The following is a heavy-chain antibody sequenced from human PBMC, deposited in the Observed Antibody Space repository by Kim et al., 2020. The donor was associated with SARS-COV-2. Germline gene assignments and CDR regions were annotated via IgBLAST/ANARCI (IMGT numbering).Heavy chain of an antibody. V-gene: IGHV1-46*01. Sequence: GSTSYAHKFQGRVTMTRDTSTSTVYMELSSLRSEDTAVYYCAMIVVPRGYWGQGTLDTVSS. D-gene: IGHD3-22*01. CDR2: GST. CDR3: AMIVVPRGY. J-gene: IGHJ4*02.